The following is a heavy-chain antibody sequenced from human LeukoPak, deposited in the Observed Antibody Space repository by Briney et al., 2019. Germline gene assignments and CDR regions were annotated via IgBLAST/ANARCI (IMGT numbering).Heavy chain of an antibody. D-gene: IGHD2-2*01. CDR1: GGSISSSSYY. Sequence: TASETLSLTCTVSGGSISSSSYYWGWIRQPPGKGLEWIGSIYYSGSTYYNPSLKSRVTISVDTSKNQFSLKLSSVTAADTAVYYCARDTVIIVVVPAAEDGYSTDNWFDPWGQGTLVTVSS. V-gene: IGHV4-39*07. J-gene: IGHJ5*02. CDR3: ARDTVIIVVVPAAEDGYSTDNWFDP. CDR2: IYYSGST.